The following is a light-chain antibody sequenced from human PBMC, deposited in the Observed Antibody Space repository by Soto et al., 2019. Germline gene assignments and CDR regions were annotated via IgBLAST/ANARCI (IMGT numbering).Light chain of an antibody. J-gene: IGKJ5*01. CDR1: QSVSSY. CDR2: DAS. CDR3: QQYTNAHGIT. Sequence: EIVLTQSPATLSLSPGERATLSCRASQSVSSYLAWYQQKPGQAPRLLIYDASNRATGIPARFSGSGSGTDFTLTISSLEPEDFAVYYCQQYTNAHGITFGQGTRLEIK. V-gene: IGKV3-11*01.